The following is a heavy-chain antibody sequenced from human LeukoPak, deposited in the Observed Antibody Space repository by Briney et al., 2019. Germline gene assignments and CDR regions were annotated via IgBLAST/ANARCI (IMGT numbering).Heavy chain of an antibody. CDR2: INPNSGGT. CDR1: GYTFTGYY. D-gene: IGHD2-21*01. Sequence: ASVKVSCKASGYTFTGYYMHWVRQAPGQGLEWMGWINPNSGGTNYAQKFQGRVTVTRDTSISTAYMELSRLRSDDTAVYYCARPCGGDCSHPYFDYWGQGTLVTVSS. V-gene: IGHV1-2*02. CDR3: ARPCGGDCSHPYFDY. J-gene: IGHJ4*02.